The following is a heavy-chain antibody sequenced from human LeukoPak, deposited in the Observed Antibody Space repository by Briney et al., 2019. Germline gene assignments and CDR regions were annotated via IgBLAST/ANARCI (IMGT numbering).Heavy chain of an antibody. CDR1: GLSFSYYT. CDR2: ISGSSSYI. D-gene: IGHD4-17*01. Sequence: GGSLRLSCSASGLSFSYYTMNWVRQAPGKGLEWVSSISGSSSYIYYADSVKGRFTISRDNAKNSLYLQMSSLRVEDTAMYYCARDADYGDYRFDYWGQGTLVTVSS. J-gene: IGHJ4*02. CDR3: ARDADYGDYRFDY. V-gene: IGHV3-21*01.